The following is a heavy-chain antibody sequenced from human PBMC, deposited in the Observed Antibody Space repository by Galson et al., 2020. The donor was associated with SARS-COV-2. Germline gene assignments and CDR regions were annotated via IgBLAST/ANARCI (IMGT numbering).Heavy chain of an antibody. CDR2: ISYDGSNK. CDR3: AKDLRWYDICTGYSRASYCFYCYDMDV. D-gene: IGHD3-9*01. CDR1: GFTFSSYG. V-gene: IGHV3-30*18. Sequence: GESLKISCAASGFTFSSYGMHWVRQAPGKGLEWVAVISYDGSNKYYADSVKGRFTISRDNSKNTLYLQMNSLRAEDTAVYYCAKDLRWYDICTGYSRASYCFYCYDMDVWGQGTTVTVAS. J-gene: IGHJ6*02.